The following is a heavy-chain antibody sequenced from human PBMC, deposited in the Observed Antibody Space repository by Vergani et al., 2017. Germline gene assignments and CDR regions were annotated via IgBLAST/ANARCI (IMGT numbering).Heavy chain of an antibody. D-gene: IGHD6-19*01. CDR1: GFTFSSYS. Sequence: EVQLVESGGGLVKPGGSLRLSCAASGFTFSSYSMNWVRQAPGKGLEWVSSISSSSSYIYYADSVKGRFTISRDNAKNSLYLQMNSLRAEDTAVYYCASRYSSGWYEVPYYYYGMDVWGQGTTVTVSS. CDR2: ISSSSSYI. J-gene: IGHJ6*02. CDR3: ASRYSSGWYEVPYYYYGMDV. V-gene: IGHV3-21*01.